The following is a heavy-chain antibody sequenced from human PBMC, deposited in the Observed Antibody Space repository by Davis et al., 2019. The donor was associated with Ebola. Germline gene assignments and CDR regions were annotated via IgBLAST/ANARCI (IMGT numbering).Heavy chain of an antibody. CDR2: ISSSSSTI. Sequence: GESLKISCAASGFTFSSYEMNWVRQAPGKGLEWVSYISSSSSTIYYADSVKGRFTISRDNAKNSLYLQMNSLRDEDTAVYYCARGRPSTVTKGFYFDYWGQGTLVTVSS. J-gene: IGHJ4*02. V-gene: IGHV3-48*02. CDR3: ARGRPSTVTKGFYFDY. D-gene: IGHD4-17*01. CDR1: GFTFSSYE.